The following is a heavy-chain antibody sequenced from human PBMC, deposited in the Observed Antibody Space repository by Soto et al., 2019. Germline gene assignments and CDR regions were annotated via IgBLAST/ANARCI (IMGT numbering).Heavy chain of an antibody. V-gene: IGHV3-15*07. Sequence: GGSLRLSCAASGFTFSNAWMNWVRQAPGKGLEWVGRIKSKTDGGTADYAAPVKGRFTISRDDSRNMLYLQMSSLKIEDTAVYYCTTPRGEYYDSSGYPPWGQGTLVTVSS. CDR1: GFTFSNAW. J-gene: IGHJ5*02. D-gene: IGHD3-22*01. CDR3: TTPRGEYYDSSGYPP. CDR2: IKSKTDGGTA.